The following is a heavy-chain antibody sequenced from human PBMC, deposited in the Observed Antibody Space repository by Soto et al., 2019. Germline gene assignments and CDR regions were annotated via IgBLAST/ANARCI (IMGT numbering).Heavy chain of an antibody. CDR3: ARAGGTTVTGLWHFDS. V-gene: IGHV3-33*01. D-gene: IGHD4-17*01. CDR2: IWYDGTQK. Sequence: PGGSLRLSCEASGFTFNTYSMHWVRQPPGKGLEWLAAIWYDGTQKYYADSVKGRFIISRDNSKKTLYLEMNSLRAGDTAVYYCARAGGTTVTGLWHFDSWGQGTLVTVSS. CDR1: GFTFNTYS. J-gene: IGHJ4*02.